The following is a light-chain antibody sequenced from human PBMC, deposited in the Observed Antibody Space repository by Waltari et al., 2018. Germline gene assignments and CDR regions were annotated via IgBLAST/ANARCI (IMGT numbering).Light chain of an antibody. CDR1: SSAVGGYNY. CDR2: DVS. J-gene: IGLJ2*01. CDR3: CSYAGSYTLV. Sequence: QSALTQPRSVSGCPGQSVTISCTGTSSAVGGYNYVPWYQQHPGKGPTLMIYDVSKRPSGVPDRFSGSKSGNTASLTISGLQAEDEADYYCCSYAGSYTLVFGGGTKLTIL. V-gene: IGLV2-11*01.